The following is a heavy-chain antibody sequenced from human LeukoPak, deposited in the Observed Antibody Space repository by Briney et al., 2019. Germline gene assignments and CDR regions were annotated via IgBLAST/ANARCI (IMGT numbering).Heavy chain of an antibody. Sequence: GGSLKISCKASGYSFSSNWIAWVRQMPGKGLEWMGTIYPGDSDTRYSPSFQGQVTISADKSINTAFLQWSSLKASDTAIYYCARAAGVYCTGGKCYYDNWFDPWGQGTLVTVSS. D-gene: IGHD2-8*02. V-gene: IGHV5-51*01. CDR3: ARAAGVYCTGGKCYYDNWFDP. CDR1: GYSFSSNW. J-gene: IGHJ5*02. CDR2: IYPGDSDT.